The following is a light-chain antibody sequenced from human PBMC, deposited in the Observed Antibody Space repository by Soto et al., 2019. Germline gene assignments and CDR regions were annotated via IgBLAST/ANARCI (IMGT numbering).Light chain of an antibody. J-gene: IGLJ1*01. CDR1: SSDVVGYNY. V-gene: IGLV2-14*01. Sequence: QSVLTQPASVSGSPGQSITISCTGTSSDVVGYNYVSWYQQRPGKAPKFMIYDVSNRPSGVSNRFSGSKSGNTASLTISGLQAEDEADYYCCSYTTSNTRQLVFGTGTKVTVL. CDR3: CSYTTSNTRQLV. CDR2: DVS.